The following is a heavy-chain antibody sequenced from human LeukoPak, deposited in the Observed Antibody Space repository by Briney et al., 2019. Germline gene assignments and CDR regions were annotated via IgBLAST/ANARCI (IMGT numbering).Heavy chain of an antibody. CDR3: ASNSGYDLAY. Sequence: PSETLSLTCTVSGGSISSYYWSWIRQPPGKGLEWIGYIYYSGSTNYNPSLKSRVTISVDTSKNQFSLKLSSVTAADTAVYYCASNSGYDLAYWGQGTLVTVSS. D-gene: IGHD5-12*01. J-gene: IGHJ4*02. CDR2: IYYSGST. V-gene: IGHV4-59*12. CDR1: GGSISSYY.